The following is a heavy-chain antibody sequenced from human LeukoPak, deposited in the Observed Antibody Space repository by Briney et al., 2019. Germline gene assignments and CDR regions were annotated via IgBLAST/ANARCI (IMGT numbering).Heavy chain of an antibody. CDR3: ATGPFGSGSYYPFDY. Sequence: ASVKVSCKVSGYTLTELSMHWVRQAPGKGLEWMGGFDPEDGETIYAQKFQGRVTMTEDTSTDTAYMELSSLRSEDTAVYYCATGPFGSGSYYPFDYWGQGTLVTVSS. CDR1: GYTLTELS. V-gene: IGHV1-24*01. CDR2: FDPEDGET. J-gene: IGHJ4*02. D-gene: IGHD3-10*01.